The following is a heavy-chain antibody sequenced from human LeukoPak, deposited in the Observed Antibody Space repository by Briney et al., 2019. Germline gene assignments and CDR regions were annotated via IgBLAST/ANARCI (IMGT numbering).Heavy chain of an antibody. CDR1: GYTFTSYG. V-gene: IGHV1-8*01. CDR2: MNPNSGNT. D-gene: IGHD2-2*01. Sequence: ASVKVSCKASGYTFTSYGINWVRQATGQGLEWMGWMNPNSGNTGYAQKFQGRVTMTRNTSISTAYMELSSLRSEDTAVYYCARTPSKRYCSSTSCYPNHNWFDPWGQGTLVTVSS. CDR3: ARTPSKRYCSSTSCYPNHNWFDP. J-gene: IGHJ5*02.